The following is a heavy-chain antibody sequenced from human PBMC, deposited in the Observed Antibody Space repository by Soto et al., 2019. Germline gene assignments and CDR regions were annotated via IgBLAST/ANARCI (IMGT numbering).Heavy chain of an antibody. V-gene: IGHV3-23*01. CDR3: AKVQYSGSYFDY. CDR1: GFTFSSYA. CDR2: ISGSGGST. Sequence: EVQLLESGGGLVQPGGSLRLSCAASGFTFSSYAMSWVHQAPGKGLEWVSAISGSGGSTYYADSVKGRFTISRDNSKNTLYLEMNSLRAEDTAVYYCAKVQYSGSYFDYWGQGTLVTVSS. J-gene: IGHJ4*02. D-gene: IGHD1-26*01.